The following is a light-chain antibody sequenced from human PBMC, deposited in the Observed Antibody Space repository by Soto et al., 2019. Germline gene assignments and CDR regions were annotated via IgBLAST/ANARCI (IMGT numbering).Light chain of an antibody. CDR1: SSDVGGYKY. CDR3: SSFTSSNTQV. Sequence: QSVLTQPASVSVSPGQSITISCTGTSSDVGGYKYVSWYQQHPGKAPKLMIYDVSNRPSGVSDRFSGSKSGNTASLTISGLQAEDEADYYCSSFTSSNTQVFGGGTKVTVL. V-gene: IGLV2-14*01. J-gene: IGLJ2*01. CDR2: DVS.